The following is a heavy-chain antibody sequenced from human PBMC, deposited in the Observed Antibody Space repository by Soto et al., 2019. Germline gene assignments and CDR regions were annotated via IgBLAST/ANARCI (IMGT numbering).Heavy chain of an antibody. J-gene: IGHJ5*02. V-gene: IGHV5-51*01. CDR2: IYPGDADI. CDR1: GYRFTSFW. Sequence: PGESLKISCNGSGYRFTSFWIGWVRQMPGKGLEWLGIIYPGDADIRYTPSFQGQVTMSADKSISTAYLQWSSLKASDTAIYYCARGIEMARIGWFDPWGHGTLVPVYS. CDR3: ARGIEMARIGWFDP. D-gene: IGHD5-12*01.